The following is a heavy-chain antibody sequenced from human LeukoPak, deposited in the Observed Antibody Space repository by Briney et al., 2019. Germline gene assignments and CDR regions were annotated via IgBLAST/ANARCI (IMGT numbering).Heavy chain of an antibody. D-gene: IGHD6-19*01. CDR3: ARDGGSAWFLDY. V-gene: IGHV3-48*03. CDR2: ISSSGSTI. Sequence: GGSLRLSCAASGFTFSSYEMNWVRQAPGKGLEWVSYISSSGSTIYYADSVKGRFTISRDNAKNSLYLQMNSLRAEDTAVYYCARDGGSAWFLDYWGQGTLVTVSS. CDR1: GFTFSSYE. J-gene: IGHJ4*02.